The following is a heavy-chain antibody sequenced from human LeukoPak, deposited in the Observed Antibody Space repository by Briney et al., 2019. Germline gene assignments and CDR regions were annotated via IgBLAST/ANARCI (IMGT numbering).Heavy chain of an antibody. J-gene: IGHJ4*02. CDR2: ISGDGGST. CDR1: GFTFSSYA. V-gene: IGHV3-43*02. Sequence: GGSLRLSCAASGFTFSSYAMTWVRQAPGKGLEWVSLISGDGGSTYYADSVKGRFTISRGNSKNSLYLQMNSLRTEDTALYYCASTTVADFDYWGQGTLVTVSS. CDR3: ASTTVADFDY. D-gene: IGHD4-23*01.